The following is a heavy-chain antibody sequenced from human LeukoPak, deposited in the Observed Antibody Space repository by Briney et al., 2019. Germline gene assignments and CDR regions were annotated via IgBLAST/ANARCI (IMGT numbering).Heavy chain of an antibody. CDR1: GFTFDEYA. V-gene: IGHV3-9*01. J-gene: IGHJ4*02. D-gene: IGHD3/OR15-3a*01. CDR3: AKVCIFGLVTYYFDY. CDR2: ISWNSGLI. Sequence: GGSLRLSCAASGFTFDEYAMHWVRQAPGKGLEWVSGISWNSGLIDYADSVKGRFTISRDNAKNSLYLQMNSLKAEDTAFYYCAKVCIFGLVTYYFDYWGQGTLVTVSS.